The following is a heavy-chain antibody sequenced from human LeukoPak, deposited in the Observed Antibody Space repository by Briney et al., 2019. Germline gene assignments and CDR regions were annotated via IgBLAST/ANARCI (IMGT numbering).Heavy chain of an antibody. CDR3: ARDARGENDY. J-gene: IGHJ4*02. CDR2: IYYSGST. Sequence: SETLSLTCTVSGGSISSGDYYWSWIRQPPGTGLEWIGYIYYSGSTYYNPSLKSRVTISVDTSKNQFSLKLSSVTAADTAVYYCARDARGENDYWGQGTLVTVSS. V-gene: IGHV4-30-4*01. CDR1: GGSISSGDYY.